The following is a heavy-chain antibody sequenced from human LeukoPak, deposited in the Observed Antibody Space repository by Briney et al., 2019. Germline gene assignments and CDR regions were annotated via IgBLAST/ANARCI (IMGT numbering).Heavy chain of an antibody. Sequence: ASVKVSCKASGYTFTGYYMHWVRQAPGQGLEWMGWINPKSGGTNYAQKFQGRVTMTRDTSISTAYMELSRLRSDDTAVYYCARSPPPAGTWIAYYYYYMDVWGKGTTVTVSS. CDR2: INPKSGGT. CDR1: GYTFTGYY. D-gene: IGHD6-19*01. CDR3: ARSPPPAGTWIAYYYYYMDV. J-gene: IGHJ6*03. V-gene: IGHV1-2*02.